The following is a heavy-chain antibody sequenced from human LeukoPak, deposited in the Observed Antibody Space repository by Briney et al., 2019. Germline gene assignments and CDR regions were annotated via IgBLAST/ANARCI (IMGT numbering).Heavy chain of an antibody. CDR1: GFTFSSYA. CDR3: ARVYSSGWQFDY. D-gene: IGHD6-19*01. Sequence: PGGSLRLSCSASGFTFSSYAMHWVRQAPGKGLEYVSAISSNGDNTYYADSVKGRFTISRDNSKNTLYLQMSSLRVEDTAVYYCARVYSSGWQFDYWGQGTLVTVSS. V-gene: IGHV3-64D*06. CDR2: ISSNGDNT. J-gene: IGHJ4*02.